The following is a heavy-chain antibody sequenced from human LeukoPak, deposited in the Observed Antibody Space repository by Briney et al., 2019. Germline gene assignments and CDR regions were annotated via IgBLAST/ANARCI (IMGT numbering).Heavy chain of an antibody. Sequence: GASVTVSCKASGYTFTGYYMHWVRQAPGQGLEWMGWINPNSGGTNYAQKFQGRVTMTRDTSISTAYMELSRLRSDDTAVYYCARGFTIFGVVSEFDPWGQGTLVTVSS. CDR1: GYTFTGYY. V-gene: IGHV1-2*02. CDR2: INPNSGGT. D-gene: IGHD3-3*01. J-gene: IGHJ5*02. CDR3: ARGFTIFGVVSEFDP.